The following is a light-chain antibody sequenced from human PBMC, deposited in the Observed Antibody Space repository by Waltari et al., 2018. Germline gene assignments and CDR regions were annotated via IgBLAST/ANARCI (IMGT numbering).Light chain of an antibody. V-gene: IGLV2-14*01. CDR3: SSYTSSSTLGV. CDR1: SSDVGGYTY. Sequence: QSALTQPASVSGSPGQSITISCTGTSSDVGGYTYVSVYQQHPGKAPKLMIYEVSNRPSGVSNRFSGSKSGNTASLTISGLQAEDEADYYCSSYTSSSTLGVFGGGTKLTVL. CDR2: EVS. J-gene: IGLJ3*02.